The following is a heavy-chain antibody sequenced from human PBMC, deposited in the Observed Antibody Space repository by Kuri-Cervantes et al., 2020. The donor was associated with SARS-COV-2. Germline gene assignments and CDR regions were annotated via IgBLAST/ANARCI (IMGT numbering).Heavy chain of an antibody. Sequence: GESLKISCKGCGYRFTSYWISWVRQMPGKGLEWMGRIDPSDSYTNYSPSFQGHVTISADKSISTAYLQWSSLKASDTAMYYRARQGWELFQWSNDFDYWGQGTLVTVSS. CDR2: IDPSDSYT. D-gene: IGHD1-26*01. J-gene: IGHJ4*02. CDR3: ARQGWELFQWSNDFDY. V-gene: IGHV5-10-1*01. CDR1: GYRFTSYW.